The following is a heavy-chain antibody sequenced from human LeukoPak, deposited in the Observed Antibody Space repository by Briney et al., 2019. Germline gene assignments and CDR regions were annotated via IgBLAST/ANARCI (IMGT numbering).Heavy chain of an antibody. CDR2: IYSGGST. J-gene: IGHJ1*01. D-gene: IGHD4-23*01. CDR3: ARSTVVTREYFQH. CDR1: GFTVSSNY. Sequence: PGGSLRLSCAASGFTVSSNYMSWVRQAPGKGLEWVSVIYSGGSTYYADSVKGRFTISRDNSKNTLYLQMNSLRAEDTAVYYCARSTVVTREYFQHWGQGTLVTVSS. V-gene: IGHV3-53*01.